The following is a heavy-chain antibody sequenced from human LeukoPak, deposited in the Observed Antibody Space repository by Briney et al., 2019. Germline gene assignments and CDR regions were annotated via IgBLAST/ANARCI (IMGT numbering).Heavy chain of an antibody. D-gene: IGHD2-21*02. J-gene: IGHJ3*02. CDR2: INPSGGST. Sequence: VASVKVSCKASGYTFTGYYMHWVRQAPGQGLEWMGIINPSGGSTSHAQKFQGRVTMTRDMSTSTVYMELSSLRSEDTAVYYCARGHNVVVTADDAFDIWGQGTMVTVSS. V-gene: IGHV1-46*01. CDR3: ARGHNVVVTADDAFDI. CDR1: GYTFTGYY.